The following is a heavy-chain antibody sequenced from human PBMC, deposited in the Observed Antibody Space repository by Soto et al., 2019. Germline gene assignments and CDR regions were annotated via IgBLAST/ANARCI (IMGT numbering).Heavy chain of an antibody. D-gene: IGHD3-10*01. J-gene: IGHJ4*02. CDR2: ISSSSSYI. CDR3: ARPLYYYGSGSACFDY. Sequence: EVQLVESGGGLVKPGGSLRLSCAASGFTFSSYSMNWVRQAPGKGLEWVSSISSSSSYIYYADSVKGRFTISRDNAKNSLDLQMNSLRAEDTAVYYCARPLYYYGSGSACFDYWGQGTLVTVSS. CDR1: GFTFSSYS. V-gene: IGHV3-21*01.